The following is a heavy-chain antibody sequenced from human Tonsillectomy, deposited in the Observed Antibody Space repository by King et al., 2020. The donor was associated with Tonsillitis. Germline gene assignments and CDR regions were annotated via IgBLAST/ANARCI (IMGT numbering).Heavy chain of an antibody. D-gene: IGHD2-15*01. V-gene: IGHV3-23*04. CDR2: ISGSGSYT. J-gene: IGHJ4*02. CDR1: GFTLSNYA. CDR3: AKQIGFCSGGTCSLDY. Sequence: VQLVESGGGLGQSGGSLRLSCAASGFTLSNYAMSWVRQAPGKGLKWVSSISGSGSYTYYADSVEGRFTISRDNSKNTLCLQMNSLRAEDTAVYYCAKQIGFCSGGTCSLDYWGQGALVTVSS.